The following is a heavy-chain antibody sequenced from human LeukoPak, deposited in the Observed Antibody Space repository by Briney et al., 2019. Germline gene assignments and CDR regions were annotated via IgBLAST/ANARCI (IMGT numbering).Heavy chain of an antibody. CDR1: GFTFSSYG. CDR3: ARSPTTYCSSTSCYFDY. J-gene: IGHJ4*02. Sequence: GRSLRLSCAASGFTFSSYGMHWVRQAPGKGLEWVAVIWYDGSNKYYADSVKGRFTISRDNSKNTLYLQMNSLRAEDTAVYYCARSPTTYCSSTSCYFDYWGQGTLVTVSS. D-gene: IGHD2-2*01. CDR2: IWYDGSNK. V-gene: IGHV3-33*01.